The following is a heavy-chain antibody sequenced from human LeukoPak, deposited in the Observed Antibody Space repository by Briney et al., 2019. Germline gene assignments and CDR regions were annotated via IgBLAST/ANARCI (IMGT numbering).Heavy chain of an antibody. CDR2: IYTSGST. CDR1: GGSISSGSYY. Sequence: SETLSLTCTVSGGSISSGSYYWSWIRQPAGKGLEWIGRIYTSGSTNYNPSLKSRVTISVDTSKNQFSLKLSSVTAADTAVYYCARTFYEYYYDSSGYYLLYFDYWGQGTLVTVSS. V-gene: IGHV4-61*02. CDR3: ARTFYEYYYDSSGYYLLYFDY. J-gene: IGHJ4*02. D-gene: IGHD3-22*01.